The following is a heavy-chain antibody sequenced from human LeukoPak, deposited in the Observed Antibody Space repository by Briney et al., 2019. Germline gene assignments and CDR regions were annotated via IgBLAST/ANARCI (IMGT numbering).Heavy chain of an antibody. V-gene: IGHV4-34*01. CDR3: ARTFGSIAAPFDY. D-gene: IGHD6-13*01. Sequence: SETLSLTCAVYGGSFSGYYWSWIRQPPGKGLEWIGEINHSGSTNYNPSLKSRVTISVDTSKNQFSLKLSSVTAADTAVYYCARTFGSIAAPFDYWGQGTLVTVSS. CDR2: INHSGST. CDR1: GGSFSGYY. J-gene: IGHJ4*02.